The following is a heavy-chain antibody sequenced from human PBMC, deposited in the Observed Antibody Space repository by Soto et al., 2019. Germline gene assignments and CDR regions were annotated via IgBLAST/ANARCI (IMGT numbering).Heavy chain of an antibody. CDR1: GFTFSDSY. J-gene: IGHJ4*02. CDR2: ISGSAVTT. V-gene: IGHV3-11*01. Sequence: QVQLVESGGGLVKPGGSVRLSCAASGFTFSDSYMSWVRQAPGKGLEWVAYISGSAVTTSHADSVKGRFTISRDNGKNSVYLKIESLRAEDTAVYYCATFPGVIQAGPFDSWGQGTLVTVSS. D-gene: IGHD3-16*02. CDR3: ATFPGVIQAGPFDS.